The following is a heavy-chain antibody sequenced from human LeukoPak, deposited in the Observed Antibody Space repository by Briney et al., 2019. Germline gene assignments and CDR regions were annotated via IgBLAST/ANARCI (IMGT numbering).Heavy chain of an antibody. D-gene: IGHD6-13*01. CDR1: GYTFTSYG. V-gene: IGHV1-18*01. CDR3: ARDLLRELAAAQVEIDHFRYFDY. J-gene: IGHJ4*02. CDR2: ISAYDGNT. Sequence: ASVKVSCKASGYTFTSYGISWVRQAPGQGLECMGWISAYDGNTNYAQKLQGRVTMTTDTSTSTAYMELRSLRADDTAVYYCARDLLRELAAAQVEIDHFRYFDYWGQGTLVTVSS.